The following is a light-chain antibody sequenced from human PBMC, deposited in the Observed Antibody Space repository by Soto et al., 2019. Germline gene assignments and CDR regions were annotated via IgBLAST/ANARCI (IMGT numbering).Light chain of an antibody. J-gene: IGKJ4*01. CDR2: DAS. CDR3: QQRSSWPLT. V-gene: IGKV3-11*01. CDR1: QSVSIY. Sequence: EIVLTQSPATLSLSPRERATLSCRASQSVSIYLAWYQQKPGRAPRLLIYDASNRVIGIPARFSGSGSGTDFSLTISSLEPEDFAVYYCQQRSSWPLTFGGGTKVEIK.